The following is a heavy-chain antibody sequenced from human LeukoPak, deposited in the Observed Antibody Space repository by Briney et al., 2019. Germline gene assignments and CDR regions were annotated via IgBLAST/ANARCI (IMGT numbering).Heavy chain of an antibody. CDR1: GGTFSSYA. V-gene: IGHV1-69*13. D-gene: IGHD3-9*01. J-gene: IGHJ4*02. CDR3: ARGRLPSRYLGDFDY. Sequence: SVKVSCKASGGTFSSYAISWVRQAPGQGLEWMGGIIPIFGTANYAQKFQGRVTITADESTSTAYMELSSLRSEDTAVYYCARGRLPSRYLGDFDYWGQGTLVTVSS. CDR2: IIPIFGTA.